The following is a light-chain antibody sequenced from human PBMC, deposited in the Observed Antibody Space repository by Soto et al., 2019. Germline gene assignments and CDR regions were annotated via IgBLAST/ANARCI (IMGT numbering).Light chain of an antibody. J-gene: IGLJ1*01. CDR1: SSDIGGYDF. CDR2: NVN. CDR3: QSYDSSLSGSHYV. Sequence: SVLTQPPSASGSPGQAVTISCTGTSSDIGGYDFVSWYQVRPGEAPQLIIYNVNGRPSGVPRRFSGSKSGNTASLTITGLQAEDEADYYCQSYDSSLSGSHYVFGTGTKVTVL. V-gene: IGLV2-8*01.